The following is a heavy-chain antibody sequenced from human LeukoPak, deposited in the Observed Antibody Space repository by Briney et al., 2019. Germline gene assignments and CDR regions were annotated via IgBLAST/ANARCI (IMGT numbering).Heavy chain of an antibody. J-gene: IGHJ4*02. CDR2: ISAYNGNT. CDR1: GYAFTSYG. V-gene: IGHV1-18*01. D-gene: IGHD4-17*01. CDR3: ARGPTVTGVDY. Sequence: ASVKVSCKASGYAFTSYGISWVRQAPGQGLEWMGWISAYNGNTNYAQKLKGRVTMTTNTTTSTAYMELRSLRSDDTAVYYCARGPTVTGVDYWGQGTLVTVSS.